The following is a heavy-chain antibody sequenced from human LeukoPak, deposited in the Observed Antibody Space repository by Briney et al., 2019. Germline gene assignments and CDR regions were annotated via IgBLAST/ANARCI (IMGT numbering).Heavy chain of an antibody. V-gene: IGHV1-18*03. D-gene: IGHD6-13*01. CDR2: IIAYNGNT. CDR3: ARDPQVRIAAAGKAYYYYGMDV. J-gene: IGHJ6*02. CDR1: RYTFTSYG. Sequence: AAVKVSCMASRYTFTSYGSSCVRQAPAQGLEWMGRIIAYNGNTNYEQKLQGRVNMTTDTSTSTAYMELKSLRSDDMDVYYCARDPQVRIAAAGKAYYYYGMDVWGQGTTVTVSS.